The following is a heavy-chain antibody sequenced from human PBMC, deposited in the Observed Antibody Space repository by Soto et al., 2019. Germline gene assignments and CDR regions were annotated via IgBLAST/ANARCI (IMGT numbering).Heavy chain of an antibody. D-gene: IGHD3-3*01. J-gene: IGHJ6*02. CDR3: AKDPRITIFGLALDV. CDR2: ISWNSGSI. Sequence: GGSLGLSCAASGGAFDDYAMHWVRQAPGKGLEWVSGISWNSGSIGYADSVKGRFTISRDNAKNSLYLQMSSLRAEDTALYSCAKDPRITIFGLALDVWGQGTTVTVSS. V-gene: IGHV3-9*01. CDR1: GGAFDDYA.